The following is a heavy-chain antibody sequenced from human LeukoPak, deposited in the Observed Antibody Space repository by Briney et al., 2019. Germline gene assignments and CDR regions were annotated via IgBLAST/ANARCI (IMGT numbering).Heavy chain of an antibody. D-gene: IGHD6-13*01. V-gene: IGHV3-30-3*01. CDR1: GFTFSNYA. CDR2: ISYDDGSNK. Sequence: GGSLRLSCAASGFTFSNYAMHWVRQAPGKGLEWVAFISYDDGSNKYYGDSVKGRSTIFRDNSENTLYLQMNSLRAEDTAVYYCAKALTRYSSSWYSGFQHRGQGTLVTVSS. J-gene: IGHJ1*01. CDR3: AKALTRYSSSWYSGFQH.